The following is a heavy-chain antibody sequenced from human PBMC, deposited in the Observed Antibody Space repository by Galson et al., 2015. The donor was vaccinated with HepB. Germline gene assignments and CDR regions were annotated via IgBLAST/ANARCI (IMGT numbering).Heavy chain of an antibody. CDR2: IRSKAKSYAT. CDR1: GFTFSGSA. CDR3: TRLLTGGFGIDWFDP. Sequence: SLRLSCAASGFTFSGSAMHWVRQASGKGLEWVGRIRSKAKSYATTYAASVKGRFTISRDDAKNTAYLQMNSLKTEDTAVYYCTRLLTGGFGIDWFDPWGQGTLVTVS. V-gene: IGHV3-73*01. J-gene: IGHJ5*02. D-gene: IGHD3-10*01.